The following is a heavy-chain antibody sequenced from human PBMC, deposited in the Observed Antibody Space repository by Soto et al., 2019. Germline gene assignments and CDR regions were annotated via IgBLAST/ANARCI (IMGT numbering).Heavy chain of an antibody. CDR3: ARGGVNYDXLTGPSYGGASTNWFDP. D-gene: IGHD3-9*01. Sequence: SETLSLTCTVSGGSISSYYWSWIRQPPGKGLEWIGYIYYSGSTNYNSSLKSRVTISVDTSKNQFSLKLSSVTAADTAVYYCARGGVNYDXLTGPSYGGASTNWFDPWGQGTLVTVSS. CDR1: GGSISSYY. CDR2: IYYSGST. V-gene: IGHV4-59*01. J-gene: IGHJ5*02.